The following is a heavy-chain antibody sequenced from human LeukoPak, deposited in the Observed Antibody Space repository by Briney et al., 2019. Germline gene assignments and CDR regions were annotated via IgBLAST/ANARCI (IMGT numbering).Heavy chain of an antibody. D-gene: IGHD1-26*01. CDR3: TTARGSDLQYFQH. J-gene: IGHJ1*01. CDR1: GFTFSDHY. V-gene: IGHV3-72*01. Sequence: QSGGSLRLSCVVSGFTFSDHYMEWVRQAPGKGLEWVARSRNRLNSYTTEYVTSVKGRFTISRDDSKNSLYLQMNRLEIEDTAVYYCTTARGSDLQYFQHWGQGTLVTVSS. CDR2: SRNRLNSYTT.